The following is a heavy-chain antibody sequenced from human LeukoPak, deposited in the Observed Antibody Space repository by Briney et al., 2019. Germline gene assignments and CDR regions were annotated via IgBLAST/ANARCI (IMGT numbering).Heavy chain of an antibody. CDR1: GYTFIDYY. Sequence: ASVKVSCKASGYTFIDYYLHWVRQAPGQGLEWMGRINPNSGDTNFAQKFQGRITMTTDTSISTAYMELRSLRSDDTAVYYCAREGIYYYYYMDVWGKGTTVTVSS. V-gene: IGHV1-2*02. J-gene: IGHJ6*03. CDR3: AREGIYYYYYMDV. CDR2: INPNSGDT. D-gene: IGHD3-10*01.